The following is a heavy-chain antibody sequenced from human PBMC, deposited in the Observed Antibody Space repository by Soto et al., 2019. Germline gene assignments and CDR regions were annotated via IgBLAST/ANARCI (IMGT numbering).Heavy chain of an antibody. CDR2: IWYDGSNK. J-gene: IGHJ6*04. D-gene: IGHD3-9*01. CDR1: GFTFSSYG. CDR3: ARARNPYYVILTGYSRYYGMEV. V-gene: IGHV3-33*01. Sequence: GWSLRLSCAASGFTFSSYGMHLVRQAPGKGLEWVAFIWYDGSNKYYADSVKGRFTISRDNSKNTLYLQMNRLRAEDTAVYYCARARNPYYVILTGYSRYYGMEVWGKGTKVTVSS.